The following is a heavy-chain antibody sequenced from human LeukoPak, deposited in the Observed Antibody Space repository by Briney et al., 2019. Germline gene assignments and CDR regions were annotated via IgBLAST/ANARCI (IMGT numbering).Heavy chain of an antibody. CDR2: IYYNGDT. J-gene: IGHJ5*02. D-gene: IGHD4-11*01. V-gene: IGHV4-39*07. Sequence: SETLSLTCSVSGGSISSSRSYWGWIRQTPGKGLEWVGSIYYNGDTYYNPSFKSRVSMSVDTAKNQISLILTSVTAADTAVYYCSREGYSCPNWFDTWGQGTLVTVSS. CDR1: GGSISSSRSY. CDR3: SREGYSCPNWFDT.